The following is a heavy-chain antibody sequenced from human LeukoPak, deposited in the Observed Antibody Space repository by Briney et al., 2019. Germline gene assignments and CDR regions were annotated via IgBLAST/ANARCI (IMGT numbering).Heavy chain of an antibody. Sequence: GGSLRLSCAASGFTFSSYGMHWVRQAPGKGLEWVAVISYDGSNKYYADSVKGRFTISRDNSKNTLYLQMNSLRAEDTAVYYCAKHDSSAAPSFQHWGQGTLVTVSS. V-gene: IGHV3-30*18. D-gene: IGHD3-22*01. CDR2: ISYDGSNK. CDR3: AKHDSSAAPSFQH. J-gene: IGHJ1*01. CDR1: GFTFSSYG.